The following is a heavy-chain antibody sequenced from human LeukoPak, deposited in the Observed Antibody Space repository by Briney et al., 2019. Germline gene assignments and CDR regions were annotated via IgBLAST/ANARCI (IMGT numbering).Heavy chain of an antibody. Sequence: GGSLRLSCAASGFAFSSYAMSWARQAPGKGLEWVSSISAGAFNTYYADSVKGRYTVSRDNSKNTLYLQMSSLRAEDTAVYYCAKDLYWSGYSSGFDYWGQGTLVTVSS. CDR2: ISAGAFNT. V-gene: IGHV3-23*01. CDR1: GFAFSSYA. D-gene: IGHD6-19*01. CDR3: AKDLYWSGYSSGFDY. J-gene: IGHJ4*02.